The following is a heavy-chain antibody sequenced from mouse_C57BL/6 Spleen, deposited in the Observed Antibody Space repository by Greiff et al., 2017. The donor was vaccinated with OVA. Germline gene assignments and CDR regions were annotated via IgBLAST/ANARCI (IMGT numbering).Heavy chain of an antibody. D-gene: IGHD1-1*01. CDR3: ARSPLIYYYGSRFDY. J-gene: IGHJ2*01. CDR1: GYAFSSSW. V-gene: IGHV1-82*01. Sequence: QVQLKQSGPELVKPGASVKISCKASGYAFSSSWMNWVKQRPGKGLEWIGRIYPGDGDTNYNGKFKGKATLTADKSSSTAYMQLSSLTSEDSAVYFCARSPLIYYYGSRFDYWGQGTTLTVSS. CDR2: IYPGDGDT.